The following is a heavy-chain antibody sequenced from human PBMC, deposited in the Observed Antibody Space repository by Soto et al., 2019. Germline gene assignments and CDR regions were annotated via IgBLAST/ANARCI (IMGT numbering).Heavy chain of an antibody. Sequence: PGGSLRLSCAASGFTFGTFAMSWVRQAPGKGLEWVSFISGSVDRTSYADPVKGRFTISRDTSENMLYLQMNSLRLEDTAIYYCAKLRYYDFWSGENWFDPWGQGTLVNVSS. V-gene: IGHV3-23*01. J-gene: IGHJ5*02. CDR3: AKLRYYDFWSGENWFDP. CDR1: GFTFGTFA. CDR2: ISGSVDRT. D-gene: IGHD3-3*01.